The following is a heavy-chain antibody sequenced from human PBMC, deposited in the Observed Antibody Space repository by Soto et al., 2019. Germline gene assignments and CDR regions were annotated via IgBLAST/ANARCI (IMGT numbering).Heavy chain of an antibody. CDR3: AGSLRALDY. D-gene: IGHD4-17*01. CDR1: GFTFSSYA. V-gene: IGHV3-30-3*01. J-gene: IGHJ4*01. Sequence: SLRLSCAASGFTFSSYAMHWVRQAPGKGLEWVAVISYDGSNKYYADSVKGRFTISRDNSKNTLYLQMNSLRAEDTAVYYCAGSLRALDYWGHRTLVTDFS. CDR2: ISYDGSNK.